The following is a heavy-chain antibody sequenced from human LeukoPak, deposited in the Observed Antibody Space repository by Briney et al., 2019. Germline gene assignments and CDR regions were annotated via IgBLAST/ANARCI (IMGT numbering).Heavy chain of an antibody. D-gene: IGHD1-26*01. V-gene: IGHV1-46*01. CDR3: ARDPYSGSYGNYYYYFMDV. CDR1: GGTFSSYA. J-gene: IGHJ6*03. CDR2: INPSGGST. Sequence: ASVKVSCKASGGTFSSYAISWVRQAPGQGLELMGIINPSGGSTSYAQKFLGRVTMTRDMSTSTVYMEMSSLRSEDTAAYYCARDPYSGSYGNYYYYFMDVGGKGTTDNIPS.